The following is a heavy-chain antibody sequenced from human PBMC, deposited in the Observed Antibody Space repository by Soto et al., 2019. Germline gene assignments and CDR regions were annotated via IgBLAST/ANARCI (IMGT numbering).Heavy chain of an antibody. CDR2: IRSKSYGGAT. D-gene: IGHD1-26*01. CDR1: GFTFRRYA. J-gene: IGHJ6*02. Sequence: QPGGSLRLSCTTSGFTFRRYAMSWVRQAPGKGLEWVAFIRSKSYGGATYYAPSVEGRFIISRDDSKNIAYLQMNSLRTEDTGAYYCARDWILVGSSYHYGMDVWGQGTTVTVSS. CDR3: ARDWILVGSSYHYGMDV. V-gene: IGHV3-49*04.